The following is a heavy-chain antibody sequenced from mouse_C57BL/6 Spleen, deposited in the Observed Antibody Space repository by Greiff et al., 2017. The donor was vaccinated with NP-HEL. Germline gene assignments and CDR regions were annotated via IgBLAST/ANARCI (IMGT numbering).Heavy chain of an antibody. J-gene: IGHJ2*01. CDR2: IDPSDSYT. CDR3: ARGGIGFDY. Sequence: VQLQQSGAELVMPGASVKLSCKASGYTFTSYWMHWVKQRPGQGLEWIGEIDPSDSYTNYNQKFKGKSTLTVDKSSSTAYMQLSSLTSEDSAVYYCARGGIGFDYGGQGTTLTVSS. V-gene: IGHV1-69*01. CDR1: GYTFTSYW.